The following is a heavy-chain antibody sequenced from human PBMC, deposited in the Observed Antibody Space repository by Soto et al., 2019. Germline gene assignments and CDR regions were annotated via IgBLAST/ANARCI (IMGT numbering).Heavy chain of an antibody. CDR3: AIENVDYDGGTVFDY. CDR1: GYTFTSYG. Sequence: QVQLVQSGAEVKKPGASVKVSCKASGYTFTSYGIRWVRQAPGQGLAWMGWISAYNGNTNYALKLQGRVTMTTDTSTSTAYRELRSLRSDDTAVYYCAIENVDYDGGTVFDYWGQGTLVTVSS. V-gene: IGHV1-18*01. CDR2: ISAYNGNT. D-gene: IGHD4-17*01. J-gene: IGHJ4*02.